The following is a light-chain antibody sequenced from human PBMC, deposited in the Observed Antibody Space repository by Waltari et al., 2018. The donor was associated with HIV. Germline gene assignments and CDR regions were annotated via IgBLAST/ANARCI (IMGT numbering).Light chain of an antibody. CDR1: RSDVGSYNL. J-gene: IGLJ2*01. V-gene: IGLV2-23*02. CDR3: CSYAGSSTSV. CDR2: EVS. Sequence: QSALTQPASVSGSPGQSITIPCTGTRSDVGSYNLVSWYQQHPGKAPKLMIYEVSKRPSGVSNRFSGSKSGNTASLTISGLQAEDEADYYCCSYAGSSTSVFGGGTKLTVL.